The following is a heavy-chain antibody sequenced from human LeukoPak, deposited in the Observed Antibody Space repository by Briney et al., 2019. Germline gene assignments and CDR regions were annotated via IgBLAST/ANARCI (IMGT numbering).Heavy chain of an antibody. J-gene: IGHJ4*02. Sequence: ETLSLTCAVYGGSFSGYYWSWVRQAPGKGLEWVSSISSSSSYIYYADSVKGRFTIPRDNAKNSLYLQMNSLRAEDTAVCYCARAAAGPEALWGQGTLVTVSS. CDR2: ISSSSSYI. D-gene: IGHD6-13*01. V-gene: IGHV3-21*01. CDR3: ARAAAGPEAL. CDR1: GGSFSGYY.